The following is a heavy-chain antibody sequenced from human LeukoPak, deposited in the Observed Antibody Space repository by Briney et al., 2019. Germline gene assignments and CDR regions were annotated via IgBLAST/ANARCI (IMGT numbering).Heavy chain of an antibody. CDR2: INWNGGST. J-gene: IGHJ4*02. D-gene: IGHD1-26*01. V-gene: IGHV3-20*04. CDR3: AISGGYWAWAH. Sequence: GGSLRLSCAASGFTFNDYGMSWVRQAPRKGLEWVSGINWNGGSTGYADSVKGRFTISRDNSKNTLYLQMNSLRAEDTAVYYCAISGGYWAWAHWGQGTLVTVSS. CDR1: GFTFNDYG.